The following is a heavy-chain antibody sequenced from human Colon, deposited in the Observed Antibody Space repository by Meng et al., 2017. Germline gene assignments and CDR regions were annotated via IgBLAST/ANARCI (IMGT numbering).Heavy chain of an antibody. Sequence: QVELHEWGAGLLKPSETLSLTCAVSGGSISSSNWWSWVRQPPGKGLEWIGEIYHSGSTNYNPSLKSRVTISVDKSKNQFSLKLSSVTAADTAVYYCASFPPPGKQWLVTDYWGQGTLVTVSS. CDR2: IYHSGST. CDR1: GGSISSSNW. V-gene: IGHV4-4*02. D-gene: IGHD6-19*01. J-gene: IGHJ4*02. CDR3: ASFPPPGKQWLVTDY.